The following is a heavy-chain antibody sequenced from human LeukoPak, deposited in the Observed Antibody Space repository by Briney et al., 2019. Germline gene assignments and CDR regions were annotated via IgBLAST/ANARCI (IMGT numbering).Heavy chain of an antibody. D-gene: IGHD1-26*01. CDR2: ISGSGGNP. CDR1: GFTYNNYA. Sequence: GGSLRLSCAPSGFTYNNYALSWVRQTPGRWLEWGSGISGSGGNPYYAGPVKGRFAISRDNSKNTLYLQMNSLRAEDTALYYCARDQTGYSGSYSDYWGQGTLVTVSS. J-gene: IGHJ4*03. CDR3: ARDQTGYSGSYSDY. V-gene: IGHV3-23*01.